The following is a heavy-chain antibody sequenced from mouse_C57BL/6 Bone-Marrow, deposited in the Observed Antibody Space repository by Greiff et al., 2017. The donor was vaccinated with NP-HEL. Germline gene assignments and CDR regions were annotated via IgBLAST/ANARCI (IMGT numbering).Heavy chain of an antibody. CDR3: ARVLGTWFAY. V-gene: IGHV1-81*01. J-gene: IGHJ3*01. D-gene: IGHD4-1*01. CDR2: IYPRSGNT. CDR1: GYTFTSYG. Sequence: VQLQQSGAELVRPGTSVKVSCKASGYTFTSYGISWVKQRTGQGLEWIGEIYPRSGNTYYNEKFKGKATLTADKSSSTAYMELRSLTSEDSAVYFCARVLGTWFAYWGQGTLVTVSA.